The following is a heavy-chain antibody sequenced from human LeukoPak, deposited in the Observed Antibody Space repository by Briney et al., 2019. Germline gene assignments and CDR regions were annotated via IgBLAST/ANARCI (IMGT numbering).Heavy chain of an antibody. D-gene: IGHD2-2*01. V-gene: IGHV4-31*11. CDR2: IYNTGSA. J-gene: IGHJ6*02. CDR1: GWSISSGTQY. Sequence: SETLSLTCDVSGWSISSGTQYWNWIRQHPGQGLEWIGHIYNTGSAYYNPSLMSRVSISIDTSENQFSLKLSSVTAADTAVYYCASTHCASPSCYSYYYSGLDVWGQGTTVIVSS. CDR3: ASTHCASPSCYSYYYSGLDV.